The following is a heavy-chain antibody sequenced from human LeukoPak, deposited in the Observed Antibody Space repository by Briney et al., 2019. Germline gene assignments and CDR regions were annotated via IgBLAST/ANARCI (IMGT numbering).Heavy chain of an antibody. D-gene: IGHD3-9*01. CDR1: GGSISNFY. V-gene: IGHV4-59*01. CDR3: ARDFGYYDILKGNWFVP. CDR2: IYYSGST. J-gene: IGHJ5*02. Sequence: SETLSLTCTVSGGSISNFYWSWIRQFPGKGLEWIGYIYYSGSTKYNPSLKSRVTISVDTSKKQFSLKLSFVTAADTAVYYCARDFGYYDILKGNWFVPWGQGTLVTVSS.